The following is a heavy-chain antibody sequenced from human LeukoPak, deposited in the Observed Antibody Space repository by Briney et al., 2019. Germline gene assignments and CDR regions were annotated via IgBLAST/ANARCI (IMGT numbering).Heavy chain of an antibody. CDR1: GGSISSYY. J-gene: IGHJ2*01. V-gene: IGHV4-59*08. D-gene: IGHD2-15*01. Sequence: PSETLSLTCIVSGGSISSYYWSWIRQPPGKGLEWIGYIYYSGSTNYNPSLKSRVTISVDTSKNQFSLKLSSVTAADTAVYYCARTYSKYFDLWGRGTLVTVSS. CDR3: ARTYSKYFDL. CDR2: IYYSGST.